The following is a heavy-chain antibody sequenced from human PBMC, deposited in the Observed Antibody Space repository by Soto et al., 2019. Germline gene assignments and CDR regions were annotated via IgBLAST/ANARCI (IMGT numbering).Heavy chain of an antibody. V-gene: IGHV5-51*01. CDR1: GYSFTSYW. CDR2: IYPGDSDT. Sequence: GESLKISCKGSGYSFTSYWIGWVRQMPGKGLEWMGIIYPGDSDTRYSPSFQGQVTISADKSISTAYLQWSSLKASDTAMYYCAREFSEPLGDKHAFDIGGQGTMVTVS. J-gene: IGHJ3*02. D-gene: IGHD1-26*01. CDR3: AREFSEPLGDKHAFDI.